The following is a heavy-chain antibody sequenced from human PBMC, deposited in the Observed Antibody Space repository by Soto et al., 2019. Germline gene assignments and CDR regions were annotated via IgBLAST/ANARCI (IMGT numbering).Heavy chain of an antibody. CDR1: GGSISSSSYY. D-gene: IGHD1-20*01. CDR3: ARHGISVYFHPNY. J-gene: IGHJ4*02. V-gene: IGHV4-39*01. CDR2: IYYSGST. Sequence: PSETLSLTCTVSGGSISSSSYYWGWIRQPPGKGLEWIGSIYYSGSTYYNPSLKSRVTISVDTSKNQFSLKLSSVTAADTAVYYCARHGISVYFHPNYWGPGTLVTVSS.